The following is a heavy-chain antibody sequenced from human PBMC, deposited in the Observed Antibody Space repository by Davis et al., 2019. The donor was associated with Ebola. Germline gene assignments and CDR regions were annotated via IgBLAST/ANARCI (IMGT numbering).Heavy chain of an antibody. CDR3: ARGFGYCSSTSCHGWFDP. Sequence: SETLSLTCTVSGGSISSSSYYWGWIRQPPGKGLEWIGSIYHSGSTYYNPSLKSRVTISVDRSKNQFSLKLSSVTAADTAVYYCARGFGYCSSTSCHGWFDPWGQGTLVTVSS. CDR1: GGSISSSSYY. CDR2: IYHSGST. V-gene: IGHV4-39*07. J-gene: IGHJ5*02. D-gene: IGHD2-2*03.